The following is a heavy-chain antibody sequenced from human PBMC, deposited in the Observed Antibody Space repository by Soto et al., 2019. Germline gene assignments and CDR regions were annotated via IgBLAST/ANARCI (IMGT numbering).Heavy chain of an antibody. Sequence: SETLSLTCTVSGGSISDYYWSWIRQAAGGGLEWIGRIYTSDSTNYNPSLKSRVTMSIDTSKNQFSLRLNSVTAADTAVYYCAREGGYSLYYCEYCGQEALVAVCS. CDR2: IYTSDST. V-gene: IGHV4-4*07. J-gene: IGHJ4*02. D-gene: IGHD3-22*01. CDR3: AREGGYSLYYCEY. CDR1: GGSISDYY.